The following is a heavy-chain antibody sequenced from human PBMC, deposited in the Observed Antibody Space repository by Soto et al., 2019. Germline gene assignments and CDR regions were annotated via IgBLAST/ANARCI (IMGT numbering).Heavy chain of an antibody. D-gene: IGHD2-15*01. CDR1: GYIFTGYY. V-gene: IGHV1-2*02. Sequence: VASVKVSCKASGYIFTGYYLHWVRQAPGQGLEWMGWINTNSGVTNYAQNFQGRVTMTRDTSTTTAYMELRSLRFDDTAVYYCARVRVVVGATIDSWGQGTLVTSPQ. J-gene: IGHJ4*02. CDR2: INTNSGVT. CDR3: ARVRVVVGATIDS.